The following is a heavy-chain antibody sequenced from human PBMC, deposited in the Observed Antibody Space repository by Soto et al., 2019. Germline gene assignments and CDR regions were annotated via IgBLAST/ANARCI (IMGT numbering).Heavy chain of an antibody. CDR1: GGTFSSYS. D-gene: IGHD3-22*01. J-gene: IGHJ5*02. CDR3: TGAYYDIDGYILAP. CDR2: VIPILGMA. V-gene: IGHV1-69*02. Sequence: SVKVSCKASGGTFSSYSFIWVRQSPGQGLEWMGRVIPILGMANYAQKFQGRVAITADKSTSTVYMEMSSLRSADTAVYYSTGAYYDIDGYILAPWGQGTSVTVSS.